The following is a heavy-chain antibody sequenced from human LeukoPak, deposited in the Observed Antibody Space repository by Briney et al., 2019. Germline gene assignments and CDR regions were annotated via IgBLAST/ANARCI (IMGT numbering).Heavy chain of an antibody. CDR3: AGARGIDY. CDR2: INHSGST. CDR1: GGSFSGYY. V-gene: IGHV4-34*01. D-gene: IGHD3-16*01. Sequence: SETLSLTCAVYGGSFSGYYWSWIRQPPGKGLEWIGEINHSGSTNYNPSLKSRVTISVDTSKNQFSLKLSSVTAADTAVYYCAGARGIDYWGQGTLVTVSS. J-gene: IGHJ4*02.